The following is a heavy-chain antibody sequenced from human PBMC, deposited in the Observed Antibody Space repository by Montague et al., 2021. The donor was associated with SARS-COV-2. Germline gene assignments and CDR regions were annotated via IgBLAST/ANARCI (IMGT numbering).Heavy chain of an antibody. V-gene: IGHV4-34*01. D-gene: IGHD1-1*01. CDR1: GGSFSDYL. CDR3: ARGAPGY. CDR2: INYCGST. Sequence: SETLSLTCAVYGGSFSDYLWTWIRQSPGKGLEWIGQINYCGSTKYNPSLKSRVTISIDTSKNQFSLKLTSVTAAGTAVYYCARGAPGYWGQGTLVTVSS. J-gene: IGHJ4*02.